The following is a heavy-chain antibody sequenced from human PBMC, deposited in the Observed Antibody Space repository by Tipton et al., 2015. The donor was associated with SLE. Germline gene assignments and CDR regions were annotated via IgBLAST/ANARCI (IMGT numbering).Heavy chain of an antibody. D-gene: IGHD3-10*01. CDR1: GGSISSSSYY. Sequence: TLSLTCTVSGGSISSSSYYWGWIRQPPGKGLEWIGSIYYSGSTYYNPSLKSRVTISVDTSKNQFSLKLSSVTAADSAVYYCARYELWFGNSYWGQGTLVTVSS. CDR3: ARYELWFGNSY. V-gene: IGHV4-39*01. J-gene: IGHJ4*02. CDR2: IYYSGST.